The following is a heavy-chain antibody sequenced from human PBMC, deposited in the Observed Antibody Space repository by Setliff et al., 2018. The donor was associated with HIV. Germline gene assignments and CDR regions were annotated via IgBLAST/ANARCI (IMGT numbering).Heavy chain of an antibody. J-gene: IGHJ6*03. CDR1: GGSISSSRYF. CDR2: INYSGHT. CDR3: ARVGGPTWSPYYSQYMDV. Sequence: PSETLSLTCSVSGGSISSSRYFWGWIRQPPGKGLEWIGYINYSGHTFYNPSLRSRVTISVDTSKNQFSLKLRSVTAADTAVYYCARVGGPTWSPYYSQYMDVWGKGTTVTVSS. D-gene: IGHD3-16*01. V-gene: IGHV4-39*07.